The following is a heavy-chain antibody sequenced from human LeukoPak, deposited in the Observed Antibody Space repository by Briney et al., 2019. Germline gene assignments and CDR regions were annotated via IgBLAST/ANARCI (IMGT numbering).Heavy chain of an antibody. V-gene: IGHV3-43*02. J-gene: IGHJ4*02. CDR2: ISGDGGST. Sequence: GGSLRLSCAASGFTFDDYAMHWVRQPPGESLEWVSLISGDGGSTYYADSVKGRFTVSRDSSKNSLYLQMNSLRTEDTALYYCAKDISRNFVVVPAADYWGQGTLVTVSS. D-gene: IGHD2-2*01. CDR3: AKDISRNFVVVPAADY. CDR1: GFTFDDYA.